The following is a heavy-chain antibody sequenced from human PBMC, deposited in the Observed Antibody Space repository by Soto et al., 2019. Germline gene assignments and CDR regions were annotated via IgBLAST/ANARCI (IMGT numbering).Heavy chain of an antibody. CDR1: GYSISSGYY. CDR2: IYESGSI. D-gene: IGHD2-15*01. Sequence: SETLSLTCAVSGYSISSGYYWGWIRQPPGKVLEWIGTIYESGSIFQNPSLKSRVTISVDTSNKHFSLKLRSVTAADTAVYYCARGYCESSTCARGYLQKWGQGTLVTVSS. J-gene: IGHJ1*01. CDR3: ARGYCESSTCARGYLQK. V-gene: IGHV4-38-2*01.